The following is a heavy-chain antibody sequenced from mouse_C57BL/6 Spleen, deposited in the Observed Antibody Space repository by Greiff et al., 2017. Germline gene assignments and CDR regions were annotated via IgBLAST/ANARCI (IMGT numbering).Heavy chain of an antibody. V-gene: IGHV1-69*01. CDR1: GYTFTSYW. D-gene: IGHD1-1*01. J-gene: IGHJ4*01. CDR2: IDPSDSYT. Sequence: QVQLQQPGAELVMPGASVKLSCKASGYTFTSYWMHWVKPRPGQGLEWIGEIDPSDSYTKYNQKFKGKSTLTVDKSSSTAYMQLSSLTSADSAVYYCALTVVGKNAMDYWGQGTSVTVSS. CDR3: ALTVVGKNAMDY.